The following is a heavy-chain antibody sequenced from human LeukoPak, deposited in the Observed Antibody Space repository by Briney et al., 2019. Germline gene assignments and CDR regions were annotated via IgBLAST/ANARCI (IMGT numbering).Heavy chain of an antibody. D-gene: IGHD5-18*01. CDR1: GGSFSGYY. V-gene: IGHV4-34*01. J-gene: IGHJ4*02. Sequence: ETSETLSLTCAVYGGSFSGYYWSWIRQPPGKGLEWIGEINHSGSTNYNPSLKSRVTISVDTSKNQFSLKLSSVTAADTAVYYCVRELRGYSYGSVDYWGQGTLVTVSS. CDR2: INHSGST. CDR3: VRELRGYSYGSVDY.